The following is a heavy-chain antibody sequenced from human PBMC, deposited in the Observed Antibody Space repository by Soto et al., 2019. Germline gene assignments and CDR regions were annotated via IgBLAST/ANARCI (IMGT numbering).Heavy chain of an antibody. CDR3: VRGLGGRMDD. Sequence: QVQLVQSGAEVKKPGSSVRVSCKASGTIFSSYTIRCVRHAPGQGLEWMGRIIPILGDTNSAQQFQGRVTLTADKSTNTAYMELNSLRLKDPALYYCVRGLGGRMDDWGQGTTVTVSS. CDR2: IIPILGDT. V-gene: IGHV1-69*08. D-gene: IGHD3-16*01. CDR1: GTIFSSYT. J-gene: IGHJ6*02.